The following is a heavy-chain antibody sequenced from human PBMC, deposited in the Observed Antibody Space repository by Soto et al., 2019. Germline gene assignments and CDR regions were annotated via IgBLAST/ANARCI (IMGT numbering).Heavy chain of an antibody. Sequence: QVHLVQSGAEVKKPGASVKVSCKASGYTFTSYGITWVRQAPGQGLEGMGWISAHNGNTDYAQKLQGRVIVTRDTSTSTAYMELRRLRSDDTAVYYCARGRYGDYWGQGALVNVSS. CDR3: ARGRYGDY. CDR1: GYTFTSYG. V-gene: IGHV1-18*01. D-gene: IGHD1-1*01. CDR2: ISAHNGNT. J-gene: IGHJ4*02.